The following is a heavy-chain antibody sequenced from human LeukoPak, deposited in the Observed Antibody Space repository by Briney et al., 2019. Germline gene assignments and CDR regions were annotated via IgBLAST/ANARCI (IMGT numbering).Heavy chain of an antibody. CDR3: ARKDYGSGSYYYFDY. CDR2: ISAYNGNT. V-gene: IGHV1-18*04. CDR1: GYTFTGYY. Sequence: ASVKVSCKASGYTFTGYYMHWVRQAPGQGLEWMGWISAYNGNTNYAQKLQGRVTMTTDTSTSTAYMELRSLRSDDTAVYYCARKDYGSGSYYYFDYWGQGTLVTVSS. J-gene: IGHJ4*02. D-gene: IGHD3-10*01.